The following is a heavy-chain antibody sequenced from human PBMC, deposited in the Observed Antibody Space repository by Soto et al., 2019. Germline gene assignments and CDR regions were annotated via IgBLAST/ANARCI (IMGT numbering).Heavy chain of an antibody. V-gene: IGHV3-30-3*01. CDR3: ARIYSGSYYVLCY. J-gene: IGHJ4*02. Sequence: ESGGGVVQPGRSLRLSCAASGFTFSSYAMHWVRQAPGKGLEWVAVISYDGSNKYYADSVKGRFTISRDNSKNTLYLQMNSLRAEDTAVYYCARIYSGSYYVLCYWGQGTLVTVSS. D-gene: IGHD1-26*01. CDR2: ISYDGSNK. CDR1: GFTFSSYA.